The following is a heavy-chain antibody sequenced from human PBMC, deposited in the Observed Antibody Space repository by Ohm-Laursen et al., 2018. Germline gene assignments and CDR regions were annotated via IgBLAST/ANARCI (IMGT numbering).Heavy chain of an antibody. CDR3: AGAPNLYYFDY. CDR2: IDDNGNT. Sequence: SETLSLTCTVSGDSNSGRYWSWIRQPPGKGLVWIENIDDNGNTNYNPSVRSRVTISINTSKNQFSLQQRLVTAADTAVYHCAGAPNLYYFDYWGQGTLVTVSS. V-gene: IGHV4-59*08. D-gene: IGHD1-26*01. J-gene: IGHJ4*02. CDR1: GDSNSGRY.